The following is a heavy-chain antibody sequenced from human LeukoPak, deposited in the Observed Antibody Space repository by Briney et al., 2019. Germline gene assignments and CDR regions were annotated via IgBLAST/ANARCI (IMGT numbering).Heavy chain of an antibody. Sequence: ASVKVSCKASGYTFTSYGISWVRQAPGQGLEWMGGIIPIFGTANYAQKFQGRVTITTDESTSTAYMELSSLRSEDTAVYYCARDPTYSVVPGEPSVGDAFDIWGQGTMVTVSS. D-gene: IGHD1-14*01. J-gene: IGHJ3*02. CDR3: ARDPTYSVVPGEPSVGDAFDI. V-gene: IGHV1-69*05. CDR1: GYTFTSYG. CDR2: IIPIFGTA.